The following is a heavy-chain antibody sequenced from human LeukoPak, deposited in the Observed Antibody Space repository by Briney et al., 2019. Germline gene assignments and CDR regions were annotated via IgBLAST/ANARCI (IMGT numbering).Heavy chain of an antibody. D-gene: IGHD2-15*01. Sequence: SVKVSCKASGCTFSSYAISWVRQAPGQGLEWMGGIIPIFGTANYAQKFQGRVTITADKSTSTAYMELSSLRSEDTAVYYCASVGYCSGGSCYHYFDYWGQGTLVTVSS. CDR3: ASVGYCSGGSCYHYFDY. J-gene: IGHJ4*02. CDR2: IIPIFGTA. V-gene: IGHV1-69*06. CDR1: GCTFSSYA.